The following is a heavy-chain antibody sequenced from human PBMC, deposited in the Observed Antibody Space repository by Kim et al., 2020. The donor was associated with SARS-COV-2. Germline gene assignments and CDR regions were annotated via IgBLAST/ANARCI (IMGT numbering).Heavy chain of an antibody. Sequence: GGSLRLSCAASGFTFSSYGMHWVRQAPGKGLEWVAVISYDGSNKYYADSVKGRFTISRDNSKNTLYLQMNSLRAEDTAVYYCAKDARYQLLYGWFDPWGQGTLVTVSS. D-gene: IGHD2-2*02. J-gene: IGHJ5*02. CDR1: GFTFSSYG. CDR2: ISYDGSNK. CDR3: AKDARYQLLYGWFDP. V-gene: IGHV3-30*18.